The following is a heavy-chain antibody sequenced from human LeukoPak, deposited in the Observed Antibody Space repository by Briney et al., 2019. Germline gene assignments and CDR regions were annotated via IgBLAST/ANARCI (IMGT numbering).Heavy chain of an antibody. J-gene: IGHJ6*03. CDR1: GFTFSSYS. CDR3: ARAYCGGDCFGDYYYYYMDV. Sequence: PGGSLRLSCAASGFTFSSYSMNWVRQAPGKGLEWVSSISSSSSYIYYADSVKGRFTISRDNAKNSLYLQMNSLRAEDTAVYYCARAYCGGDCFGDYYYYYMDVWGKGTMVTVSS. V-gene: IGHV3-21*01. CDR2: ISSSSSYI. D-gene: IGHD2-21*02.